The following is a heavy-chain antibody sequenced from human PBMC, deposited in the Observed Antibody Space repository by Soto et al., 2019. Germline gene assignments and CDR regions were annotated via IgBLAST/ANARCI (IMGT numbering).Heavy chain of an antibody. V-gene: IGHV3-23*01. CDR3: AKGGYYYDTSGPTFEY. CDR1: GFTFSSYA. CDR2: ISGRGGTS. J-gene: IGHJ4*02. D-gene: IGHD3-22*01. Sequence: GGSLRLSCAAFGFTFSSYAMSWVRQAPGKGLEWVSSISGRGGTSYYADSVKGRFTLSRDNSKNTLYLQMNSLRAEDTAVYYCAKGGYYYDTSGPTFEYWGQGTLVTVSS.